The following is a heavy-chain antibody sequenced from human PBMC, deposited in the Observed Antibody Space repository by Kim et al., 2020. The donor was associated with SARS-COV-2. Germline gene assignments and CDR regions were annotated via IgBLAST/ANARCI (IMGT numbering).Heavy chain of an antibody. J-gene: IGHJ5*02. CDR1: GFTFSSYA. Sequence: GWSLRLSCAASGFTFSSYAMSWVRQAPVKGLEWVSAISGSGGSTYYADSVKGRFTISRDNSKNTLYLQMNSLRAEDTAVYYCAKVKGGAAAVRWFDPWGQGTLVTVSS. CDR3: AKVKGGAAAVRWFDP. D-gene: IGHD6-13*01. CDR2: ISGSGGST. V-gene: IGHV3-23*01.